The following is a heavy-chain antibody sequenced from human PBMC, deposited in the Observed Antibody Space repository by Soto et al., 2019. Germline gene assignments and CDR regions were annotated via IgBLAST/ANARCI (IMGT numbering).Heavy chain of an antibody. CDR2: ISYDGSNK. CDR3: AKDNGAYDYVYAFDI. D-gene: IGHD3-16*01. V-gene: IGHV3-30*18. J-gene: IGHJ3*02. Sequence: LSLTCAASGFTFSSYGMHWVRQAPGKGLEWVAVISYDGSNKYYADSVKGRFTISRDNSKNTLYLQMNSLRAEDTAVYYYAKDNGAYDYVYAFDIWGQGTMVTVSS. CDR1: GFTFSSYG.